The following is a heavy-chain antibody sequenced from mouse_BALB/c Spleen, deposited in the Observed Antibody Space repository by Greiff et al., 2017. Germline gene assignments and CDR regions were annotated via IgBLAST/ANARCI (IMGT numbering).Heavy chain of an antibody. D-gene: IGHD2-3*01. CDR1: GFSLTGYG. Sequence: QVQLKQSGPGLVAPSQSLSITCTVSGFSLTGYGVNWVRQPPGKGLEWLGMIWGDGSTDYNSALKSRLSISKDNSKSQVFLKMNSLQTDDTARYYCARYDGYYVRAMDYWGQGTSVTVSS. CDR2: IWGDGST. J-gene: IGHJ4*01. V-gene: IGHV2-6-7*01. CDR3: ARYDGYYVRAMDY.